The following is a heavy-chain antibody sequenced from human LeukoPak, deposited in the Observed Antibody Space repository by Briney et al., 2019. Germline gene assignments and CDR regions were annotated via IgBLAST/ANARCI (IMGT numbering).Heavy chain of an antibody. D-gene: IGHD6-19*01. CDR1: GGSISSGSYY. J-gene: IGHJ4*02. CDR2: IYYSGST. Sequence: SETLSLTCTVSGGSISSGSYYWGWIRQPPGKGLEWIGSIYYSGSTYYNPSLKSRVTISVDTSKNQFSLKLSSVTATDTAVYYCARGPASIAVAGMDYWGQGTLVTVSS. CDR3: ARGPASIAVAGMDY. V-gene: IGHV4-39*01.